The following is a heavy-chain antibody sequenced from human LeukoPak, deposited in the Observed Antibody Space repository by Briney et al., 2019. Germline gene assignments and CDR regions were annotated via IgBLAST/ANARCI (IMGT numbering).Heavy chain of an antibody. J-gene: IGHJ5*02. Sequence: SETLSLTCAVYGGSISGFYWSWIRQPPGKGLEWIGEINYSGSTNYNPSLKSRVTISVDTSKNQFSLKLSSVTVADTAVNYCARSPRNTAPTGNWFDPWGQGTLVTVSS. D-gene: IGHD5-18*01. V-gene: IGHV4-34*01. CDR2: INYSGST. CDR1: GGSISGFY. CDR3: ARSPRNTAPTGNWFDP.